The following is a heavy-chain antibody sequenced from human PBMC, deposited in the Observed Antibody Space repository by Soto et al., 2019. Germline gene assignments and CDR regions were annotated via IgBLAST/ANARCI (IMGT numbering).Heavy chain of an antibody. CDR1: GFTFSSYG. J-gene: IGHJ4*02. CDR3: AREGPDMARFDY. D-gene: IGHD3-10*01. Sequence: GGSLSLSCAASGFTFSSYGMHWVRQAPGKGLEWVAVIWYDGSNKYYADSVKGRFTISRDNSKNTLYLQMNSLRAEDTAVYYCAREGPDMARFDYWGQGTLVTVSS. V-gene: IGHV3-33*01. CDR2: IWYDGSNK.